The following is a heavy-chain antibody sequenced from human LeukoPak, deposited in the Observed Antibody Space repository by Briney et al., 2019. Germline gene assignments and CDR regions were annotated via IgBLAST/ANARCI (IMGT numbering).Heavy chain of an antibody. Sequence: GGSLRLSCAASGFTFSSYSMNWVRQAPGKGLEWVSSISSSSSYIYYADSVKGRFTISRDNAKNSLYLQMNSLRAEDTAVYYYARGPGSSWYDRENEFDYWGQGTLVTVSS. CDR3: ARGPGSSWYDRENEFDY. CDR1: GFTFSSYS. J-gene: IGHJ4*02. D-gene: IGHD6-13*01. CDR2: ISSSSSYI. V-gene: IGHV3-21*01.